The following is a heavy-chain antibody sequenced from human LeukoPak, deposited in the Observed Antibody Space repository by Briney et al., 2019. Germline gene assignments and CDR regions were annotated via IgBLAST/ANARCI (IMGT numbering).Heavy chain of an antibody. V-gene: IGHV1-69*04. D-gene: IGHD2-2*02. CDR2: IIPILGIA. Sequence: GASVKVSCKASGGTFSSYAISWVRQAPGQGLEWMGRIIPILGIANYAQKFQGRVTITADKSTSTAYMELSSLRSEDTAVYYCARGCSSPSCYTYYYYGMDVWGQGTTVTVSS. CDR3: ARGCSSPSCYTYYYYGMDV. J-gene: IGHJ6*02. CDR1: GGTFSSYA.